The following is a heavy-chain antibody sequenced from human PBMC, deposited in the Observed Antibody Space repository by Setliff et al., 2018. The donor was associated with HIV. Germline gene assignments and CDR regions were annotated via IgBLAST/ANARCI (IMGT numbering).Heavy chain of an antibody. CDR1: GGSISSGSYY. J-gene: IGHJ3*01. Sequence: SETLSLTCTVSGGSISSGSYYWSWIRQPAGKGLEWIGRIYTSGSTNYNPSLKSRVTMAVDTSKNQFSLRLRSVTAVDTAVYYCARSSIVQVPAAPDAPFDVWGQGTMVTVSS. CDR3: ARSSIVQVPAAPDAPFDV. V-gene: IGHV4-61*02. D-gene: IGHD2-2*01. CDR2: IYTSGST.